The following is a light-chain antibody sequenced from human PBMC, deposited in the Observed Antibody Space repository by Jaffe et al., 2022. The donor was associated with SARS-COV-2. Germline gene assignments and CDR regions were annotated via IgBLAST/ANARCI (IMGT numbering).Light chain of an antibody. CDR2: RNN. Sequence: QSVLTQPPSASGTPGQRVTISCSGSSSNIESNYVYWYQQLPGAAPKLLIYRNNQRPSGVPDRFSGSKSGTAASLAISGLRSEDEADYYCASWDDRLSGHVVFGGGTKLTVL. CDR1: SSNIESNY. J-gene: IGLJ2*01. V-gene: IGLV1-47*01. CDR3: ASWDDRLSGHVV.